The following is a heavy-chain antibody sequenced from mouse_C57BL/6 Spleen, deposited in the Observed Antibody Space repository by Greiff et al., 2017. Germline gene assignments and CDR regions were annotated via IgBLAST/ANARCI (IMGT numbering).Heavy chain of an antibody. CDR2: ISYSGST. J-gene: IGHJ4*01. Sequence: EVKLEESGPGMVKPSQSLSLTCTVTGYSITSGYDWHWIRHFPGNKLEWMGYISYSGSTNYNPSLKSRISITHDTSKNHFFLKLYAVTTEDTATYYCARYSYYAMDYWGQGTSVTVAS. CDR1: GYSITSGYD. CDR3: ARYSYYAMDY. V-gene: IGHV3-1*01.